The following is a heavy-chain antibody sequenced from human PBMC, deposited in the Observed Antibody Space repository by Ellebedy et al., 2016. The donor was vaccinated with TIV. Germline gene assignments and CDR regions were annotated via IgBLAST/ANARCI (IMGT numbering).Heavy chain of an antibody. Sequence: GESLKISCAASGFTFSSYGMHWVRQAPDKGLEWVAVIWFDGCHKYCVDSVKGRFTISRDNSKNTLYLQMSSLRADDTAIYYCAKDRSPTMIALDFWGQGTLVTVSS. CDR1: GFTFSSYG. CDR2: IWFDGCHK. J-gene: IGHJ4*02. V-gene: IGHV3-33*06. D-gene: IGHD3-22*01. CDR3: AKDRSPTMIALDF.